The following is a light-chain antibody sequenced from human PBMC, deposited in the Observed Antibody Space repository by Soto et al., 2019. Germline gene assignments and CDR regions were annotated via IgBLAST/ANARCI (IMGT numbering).Light chain of an antibody. Sequence: VVMTQSPATLSVSPGDKATLSCRASHIVSNNLAWYQQKPGQAPRLLIYFASTMATGVPARFSGSGSGTEFTLTISSLESEEFAVYYWQHYNNWPLTFGGGTKVETK. CDR3: QHYNNWPLT. CDR1: HIVSNN. V-gene: IGKV3-15*01. J-gene: IGKJ4*01. CDR2: FAS.